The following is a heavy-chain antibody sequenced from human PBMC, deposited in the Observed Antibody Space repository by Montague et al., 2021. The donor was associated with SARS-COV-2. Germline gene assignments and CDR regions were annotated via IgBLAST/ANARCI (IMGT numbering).Heavy chain of an antibody. CDR3: ARGDGVVVAAPYI. CDR1: GGSISNGGYY. CDR2: MYDSGST. V-gene: IGHV4-31*03. Sequence: TLSLTCTVSGGSISNGGYYCSWIRQHPGKGLEWIWYMYDSGSTYYNPSLTSRVTMSLDTSKNQFSLKLSSVTAADTAVYYCARGDGVVVAAPYIWGQGTMVTVSS. D-gene: IGHD2-15*01. J-gene: IGHJ3*02.